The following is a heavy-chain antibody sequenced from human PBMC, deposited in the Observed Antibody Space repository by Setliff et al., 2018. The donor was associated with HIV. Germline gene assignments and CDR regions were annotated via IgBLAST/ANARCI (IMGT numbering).Heavy chain of an antibody. J-gene: IGHJ3*01. CDR1: GGTFSSYA. Sequence: SVKVSCKASGGTFSSYAISWVRQAPGQGLEWMGGIIPILGPANYAQKFQGRVTITAGEYTTTTYMELSSLRSDDTAIYYCARDFHVLGYCSADSCPYDASDVWGQGTMVTVSS. CDR3: ARDFHVLGYCSADSCPYDASDV. V-gene: IGHV1-69*13. CDR2: IIPILGPA. D-gene: IGHD2-15*01.